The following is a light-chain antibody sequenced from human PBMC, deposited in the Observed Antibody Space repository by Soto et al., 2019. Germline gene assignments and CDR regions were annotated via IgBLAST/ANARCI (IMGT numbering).Light chain of an antibody. J-gene: IGLJ2*01. Sequence: QSALTQPASVSGSPGQSITISCIGTSSDVGSYNLVSWYQQYPGKAPKLMIYEVTERPSGVSNRFSGSKSGNTASLTISGLQADDEADYYCCAYTSSGTLVFGGGTKVTVL. CDR3: CAYTSSGTLV. CDR2: EVT. V-gene: IGLV2-23*02. CDR1: SSDVGSYNL.